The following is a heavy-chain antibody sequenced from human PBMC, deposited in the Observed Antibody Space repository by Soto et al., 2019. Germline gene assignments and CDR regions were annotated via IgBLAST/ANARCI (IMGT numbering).Heavy chain of an antibody. CDR3: AKVSRGIGVVPAAVK. CDR2: ISGSGGST. V-gene: IGHV3-23*01. CDR1: GHTFHNYA. J-gene: IGHJ4*02. Sequence: EVQLLESGGGLEQPGGSLRLSCVGSGHTFHNYAMTWVRQAPGKGLEGVSGISGSGGSTYYADSVRGRFTISRDDSKNTLYLQMNSLRAEDTAVYYCAKVSRGIGVVPAAVKWGQGTLVTVSS. D-gene: IGHD2-2*01.